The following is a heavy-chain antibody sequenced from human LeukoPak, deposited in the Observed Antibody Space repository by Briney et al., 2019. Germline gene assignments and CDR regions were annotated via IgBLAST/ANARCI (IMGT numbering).Heavy chain of an antibody. CDR1: GFTFSSYS. D-gene: IGHD2-2*01. CDR2: ISSSSSYI. Sequence: PGGSLRLSCAASGFTFSSYSMNWVRQAPGKGLEWVSSISSSSSYIYYADSAKGRFTISRDNAKNSLHLQMNSLRAEDTAVYYCARAGTEMRYCSGTSCSYWFDPWGQGTLVTVSS. CDR3: ARAGTEMRYCSGTSCSYWFDP. V-gene: IGHV3-21*01. J-gene: IGHJ5*02.